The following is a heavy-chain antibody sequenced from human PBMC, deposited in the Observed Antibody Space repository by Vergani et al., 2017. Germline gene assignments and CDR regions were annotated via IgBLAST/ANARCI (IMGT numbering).Heavy chain of an antibody. CDR1: GYSFTSYW. V-gene: IGHV5-51*01. CDR3: ASGPWGDSYGTDY. D-gene: IGHD5-18*01. Sequence: EVQLVQSGAVVKKPGAPLKISCKGSGYSFTSYWNGWVGQMPGRGLVWMGIIYPGDSDTRYSPSFQGQVTISADTSSSTAYLQWRSRTAADTAVYYGASGPWGDSYGTDYWGQGTLVTVSS. J-gene: IGHJ4*02. CDR2: IYPGDSDT.